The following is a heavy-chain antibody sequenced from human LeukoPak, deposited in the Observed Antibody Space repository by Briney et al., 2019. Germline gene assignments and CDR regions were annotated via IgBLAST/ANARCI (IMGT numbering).Heavy chain of an antibody. CDR1: GFTFSSYE. Sequence: GSLRLSCAASGFTFSSYEMNWVRQAPGKGLEWVSYISSSGSTIYFADSVKGRFTISRDNAKNSLYLQMNSLRAEDTAVYYCARGSDYYDNTKQGMDVWGQGTTVTASS. D-gene: IGHD3-22*01. J-gene: IGHJ6*02. CDR3: ARGSDYYDNTKQGMDV. CDR2: ISSSGSTI. V-gene: IGHV3-48*03.